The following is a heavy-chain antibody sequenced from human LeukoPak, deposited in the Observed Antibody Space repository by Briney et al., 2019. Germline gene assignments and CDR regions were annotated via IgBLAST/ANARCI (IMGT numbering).Heavy chain of an antibody. CDR1: GFTFSSYA. CDR2: ISYDGSNK. Sequence: GGSLRLSCAASGFTFSSYAMHWVRQAPGKGLEWVAVISYDGSNKYYADSVKGRFTISRDNSKNTLYLQMNSLRAEDTAVYYCARDGPPYYDFWSGYYLDYWGQGTLVTVSS. D-gene: IGHD3-3*01. V-gene: IGHV3-30-3*01. CDR3: ARDGPPYYDFWSGYYLDY. J-gene: IGHJ4*02.